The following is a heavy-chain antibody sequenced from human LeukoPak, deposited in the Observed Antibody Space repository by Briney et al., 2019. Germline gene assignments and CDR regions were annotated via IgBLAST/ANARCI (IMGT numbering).Heavy chain of an antibody. D-gene: IGHD3-3*02. CDR2: INNSGST. CDR1: GGSFSGYY. J-gene: IGHJ4*02. CDR3: ARGRAFFD. V-gene: IGHV4-34*01. Sequence: SETLSLTCAVYGGSFSGYYWNWIRQPPGKGLEWIGEINNSGSTNYNPSLKSRVTISRDTSKNQFFLKLSSVTAADTAVYYCARGRAFFDWGQGTLVTVSS.